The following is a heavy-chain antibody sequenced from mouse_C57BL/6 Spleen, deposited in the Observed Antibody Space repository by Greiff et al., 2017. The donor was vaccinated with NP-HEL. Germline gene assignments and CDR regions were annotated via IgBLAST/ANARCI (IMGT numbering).Heavy chain of an antibody. CDR2: ISDGGSYT. CDR3: AREGSPYAMDY. J-gene: IGHJ4*01. Sequence: VQLQESGGGLVKPGGSLKLSCAASGFTFSSYAMSWVRQTPEKRLEWVATISDGGSYTYYPDNVKGRFTISRDNAKNNLYLQMSHLKSEDTAMYYCAREGSPYAMDYWGQGTSVTVSS. CDR1: GFTFSSYA. V-gene: IGHV5-4*01.